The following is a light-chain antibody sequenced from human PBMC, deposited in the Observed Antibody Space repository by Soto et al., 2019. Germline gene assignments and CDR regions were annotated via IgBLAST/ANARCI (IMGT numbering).Light chain of an antibody. CDR3: QQSFTTPLT. J-gene: IGKJ4*01. CDR1: QNIGRF. Sequence: DIQMTQSPSSLSASVGDRVTITCRASQNIGRFLNWHQQKPGKAPNVLINGASTLRSGVPSRFSGSGSGTDFNLTINSLQPEDFATYFCQQSFTTPLTFGGGTKVDIK. V-gene: IGKV1-39*01. CDR2: GAS.